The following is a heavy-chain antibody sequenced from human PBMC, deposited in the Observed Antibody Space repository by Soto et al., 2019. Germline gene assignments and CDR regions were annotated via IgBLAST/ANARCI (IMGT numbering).Heavy chain of an antibody. D-gene: IGHD3-22*01. CDR1: GFTFSSYA. V-gene: IGHV3-23*01. CDR3: AKSPGMYYYDSSGYYHYDY. Sequence: EVQLLGSGGGLAQPGGSLRLSCAASGFTFSSYAMSWVRQAPGKGLEWVSAISGSGVSTYYADSVKGRFTISRDNSKNTLYLQMNSLRAEDTAVYYCAKSPGMYYYDSSGYYHYDYWGQGTLVTVSS. J-gene: IGHJ4*02. CDR2: ISGSGVST.